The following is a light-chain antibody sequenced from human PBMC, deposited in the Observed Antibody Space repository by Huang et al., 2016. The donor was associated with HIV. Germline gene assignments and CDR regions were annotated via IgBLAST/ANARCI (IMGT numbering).Light chain of an antibody. CDR2: AAS. V-gene: IGKV1-39*01. CDR3: QQSHRMLLT. Sequence: DIQMTQSPSSLPASIGDRVTITCRASRSISSYLSWYQQKPGKAPKLLIYAASTLQSGVPSRVSGSGSGTDFTLTISSLQPEDFATYYCQQSHRMLLTFGGGTKVEIK. CDR1: RSISSY. J-gene: IGKJ4*01.